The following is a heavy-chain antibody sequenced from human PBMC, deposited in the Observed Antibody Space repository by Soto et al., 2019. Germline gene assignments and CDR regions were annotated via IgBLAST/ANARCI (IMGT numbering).Heavy chain of an antibody. CDR1: GGSISSYY. Sequence: SGTLSLTCTVSGGSISSYYWSWIRQPPGKGLEWIGYIYYSGSTNYNPSLKSRVTISVDTSKNQFSLKLSSVTAADTAVYYCARVWGGAFDIWGQGTMVTVSS. J-gene: IGHJ3*02. D-gene: IGHD3-10*01. CDR3: ARVWGGAFDI. V-gene: IGHV4-59*01. CDR2: IYYSGST.